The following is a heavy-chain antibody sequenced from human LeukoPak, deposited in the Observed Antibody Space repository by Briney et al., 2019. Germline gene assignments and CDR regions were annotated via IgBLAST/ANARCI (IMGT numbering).Heavy chain of an antibody. J-gene: IGHJ4*02. CDR3: AREVTMVRAIPGY. Sequence: GGSLRLSCAASGFTFSSYGMHWVRQAPGKGLEWVAVIWYDGSNKYYADSVKGRFTISRDNSKNTLYLQMNSLRAEDTAVYYCAREVTMVRAIPGYWDQGTLVTVSS. V-gene: IGHV3-33*01. CDR2: IWYDGSNK. CDR1: GFTFSSYG. D-gene: IGHD3-10*01.